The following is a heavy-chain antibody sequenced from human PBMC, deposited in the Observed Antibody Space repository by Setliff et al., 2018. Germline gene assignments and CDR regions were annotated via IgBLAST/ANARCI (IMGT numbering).Heavy chain of an antibody. Sequence: GGSLRLSCAASGFTLNSYLMHWVRQAPGEGLVWVSLIQTDESDTTYGDSVKGRFTISRDNAKNTLYLQMNSLRADDTAVYYCARAKGNDYSMDVWGKGTTVTVSS. CDR3: ARAKGNDYSMDV. CDR2: IQTDESDT. V-gene: IGHV3-74*03. J-gene: IGHJ6*03. CDR1: GFTLNSYL.